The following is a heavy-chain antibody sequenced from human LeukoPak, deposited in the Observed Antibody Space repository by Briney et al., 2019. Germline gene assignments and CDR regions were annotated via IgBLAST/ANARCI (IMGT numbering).Heavy chain of an antibody. CDR1: GYTFTSYA. J-gene: IGHJ4*02. Sequence: ASVKVSCKASGYTFTSYAMHWVRQAPGQGLEWMGWISAYNGNTNYAQKLQGRVTMTTDTSTSTAYMELRSLRSDDTAVYYCARGPRGYSGYDLWTFDYWGQGTLVTVSS. CDR2: ISAYNGNT. D-gene: IGHD5-12*01. V-gene: IGHV1-18*01. CDR3: ARGPRGYSGYDLWTFDY.